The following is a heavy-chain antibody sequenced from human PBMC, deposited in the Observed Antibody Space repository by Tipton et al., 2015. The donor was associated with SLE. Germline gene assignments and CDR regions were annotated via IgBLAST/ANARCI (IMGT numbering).Heavy chain of an antibody. CDR1: GDSISINY. Sequence: TLSLTCTVSGDSISINYWSWIRQPPGKRLEWIGYIDSSENTNYNPSLKSRVAMSLQTSKNQLSLRLNSVTAADTAVYYCARWGEPVATRHYDAFDVWGQGTMVTVSS. CDR3: ARWGEPVATRHYDAFDV. V-gene: IGHV4-59*07. D-gene: IGHD5-12*01. CDR2: IDSSENT. J-gene: IGHJ3*01.